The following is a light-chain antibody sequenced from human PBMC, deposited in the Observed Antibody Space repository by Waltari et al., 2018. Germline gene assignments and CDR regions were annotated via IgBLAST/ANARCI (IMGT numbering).Light chain of an antibody. CDR2: DAS. CDR3: QQRSNWPT. CDR1: QSVSSY. V-gene: IGKV3-11*01. Sequence: EIVLPKSPATLSLSPGERATLSCRASQSVSSYLAWYKHKPGQAPRLLIYDASNRATGIPARFSGSGSGTDFTLTISSLEPEDFAVYYCQQRSNWPTFGGGTKVEIK. J-gene: IGKJ4*01.